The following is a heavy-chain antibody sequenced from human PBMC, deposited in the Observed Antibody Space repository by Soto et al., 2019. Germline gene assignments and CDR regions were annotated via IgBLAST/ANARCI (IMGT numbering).Heavy chain of an antibody. D-gene: IGHD2-15*01. J-gene: IGHJ4*02. V-gene: IGHV3-23*01. CDR1: GFTFSSYA. CDR2: ISGSGGST. Sequence: GGSLRLSCAASGFTFSSYAMSWVRQAPGKGLEWVSAISGSGGSTYYADSVKGRFTISRDNSKNTLYLQMNSLRAEDTAVYYCAKGGVCSGGSCYPTFDYWGQGTLVTVSS. CDR3: AKGGVCSGGSCYPTFDY.